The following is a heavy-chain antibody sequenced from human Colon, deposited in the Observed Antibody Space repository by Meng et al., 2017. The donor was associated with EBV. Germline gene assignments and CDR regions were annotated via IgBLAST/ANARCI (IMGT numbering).Heavy chain of an antibody. Sequence: QVWRSPGDAGQLMPPATVPPTSAVHGGSFRDYYWTCTRHPPGKGREWIGEIDHRGNTKYNPSLKSRVTISLDTSKKQFSLKVSSVTAADSAVYYCARRGPSGNFSPWSQGALVTVSS. V-gene: IGHV4-34*01. CDR1: GGSFRDYY. D-gene: IGHD3-10*01. CDR2: IDHRGNT. J-gene: IGHJ5*02. CDR3: ARRGPSGNFSP.